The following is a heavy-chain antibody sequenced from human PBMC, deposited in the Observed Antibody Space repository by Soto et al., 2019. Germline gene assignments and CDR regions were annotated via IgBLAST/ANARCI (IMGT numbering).Heavy chain of an antibody. J-gene: IGHJ2*01. CDR2: IYWDDDK. V-gene: IGHV2-5*02. CDR1: GFSLSTSGVG. CDR3: ANRLTTVNNYWPFDL. D-gene: IGHD4-17*01. Sequence: QITLKESGPTLVKPTQTLTLTCSFSGFSLSTSGVGVGWIRQPPGKALEWLALIYWDDDKRYSPSLKSRLTIPKDTSKNQVVLTMTNMDPVDTATYYCANRLTTVNNYWPFDLWGRGTLVTVSS.